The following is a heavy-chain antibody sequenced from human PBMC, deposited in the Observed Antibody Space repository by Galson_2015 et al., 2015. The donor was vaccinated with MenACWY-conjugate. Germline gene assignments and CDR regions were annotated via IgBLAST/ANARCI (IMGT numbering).Heavy chain of an antibody. CDR2: SRDNTNSYTT. D-gene: IGHD4-17*01. CDR1: GFTFSDHY. Sequence: SLRLSCAASGFTFSDHYLDWVRQAPGKGLEWIGRSRDNTNSYTTEYAASVKGRFTISRDHSKNSLYLHMNSLKTEDTAVYYCVRTLTPVTTVASHSGQGTLVTVSS. V-gene: IGHV3-72*01. CDR3: VRTLTPVTTVASH. J-gene: IGHJ4*02.